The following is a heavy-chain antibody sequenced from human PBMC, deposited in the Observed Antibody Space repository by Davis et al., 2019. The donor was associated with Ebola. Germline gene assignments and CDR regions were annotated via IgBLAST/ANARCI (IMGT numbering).Heavy chain of an antibody. CDR1: GFTFSSHS. CDR3: ARLMRSGGWYSDF. CDR2: ISDSGDTT. V-gene: IGHV3-48*02. D-gene: IGHD6-19*01. J-gene: IGHJ4*02. Sequence: GESLKISCAASGFTFSSHSMNWVRQAPGKGLEWLSYISDSGDTTSYAHSVRGRFTISRDNVKNSLYLQMNSLRDEDTAVYHCARLMRSGGWYSDFWGQGTLVTVST.